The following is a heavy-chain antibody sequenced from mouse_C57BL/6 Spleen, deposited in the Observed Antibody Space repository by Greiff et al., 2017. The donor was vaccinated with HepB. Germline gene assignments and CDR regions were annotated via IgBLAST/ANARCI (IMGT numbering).Heavy chain of an antibody. Sequence: QVQLKQPGAELVKPGASVKLSCKASGYTFTSYWMHWVKQRPGQGLEWIGMIHPNSGSTNYNEKFKSKATLTVDKSSSTAYMQLSSLTSEDSAVYYCAPITTVGRVYFDYWGQGTTLTVSS. J-gene: IGHJ2*01. CDR2: IHPNSGST. CDR3: APITTVGRVYFDY. CDR1: GYTFTSYW. V-gene: IGHV1-64*01. D-gene: IGHD1-1*01.